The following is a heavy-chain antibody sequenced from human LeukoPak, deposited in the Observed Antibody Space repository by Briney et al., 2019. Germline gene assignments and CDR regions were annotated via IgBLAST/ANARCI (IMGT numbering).Heavy chain of an antibody. Sequence: GGSLRFSCSASGFTFSSYGMHWVRQAPGKGLKWVAFIRYDGSNKYYADSMKGRFTIPRDNSKNTLYLQMNSLRAGDTAVFYCAKGLLPTRNYYFDYWGQGTLVTVSS. V-gene: IGHV3-30*02. CDR3: AKGLLPTRNYYFDY. D-gene: IGHD1-26*01. J-gene: IGHJ4*02. CDR2: IRYDGSNK. CDR1: GFTFSSYG.